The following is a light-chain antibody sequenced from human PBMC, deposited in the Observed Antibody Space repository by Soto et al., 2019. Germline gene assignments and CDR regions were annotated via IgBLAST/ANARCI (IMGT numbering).Light chain of an antibody. CDR1: SSDVGGYNY. CDR3: SSYTSSNTCV. CDR2: DVS. V-gene: IGLV2-14*01. Sequence: QSVLTQPASVSGSPGQSITISCTGTSSDVGGYNYVSWYQQHPGKAPKFMIYDVSNRPSGVSNRFSGSKSGNTASLTISGLQAEDEADYYCSSYTSSNTCVFGTGTMSPS. J-gene: IGLJ1*01.